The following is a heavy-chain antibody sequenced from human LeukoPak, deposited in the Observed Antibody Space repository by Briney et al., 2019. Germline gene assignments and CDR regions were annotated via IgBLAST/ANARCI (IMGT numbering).Heavy chain of an antibody. CDR3: ASLHSKNWFDP. CDR1: GGSISSSSYY. CDR2: IYYSGST. Sequence: SETLSLTCTVSGGSISSSSYYWGWIRQPPGKGLEWIGRIYYSGSTYYNPSLKSRVTISVDTSKNQFSLKLSSVTAADTAVYYCASLHSKNWFDPWGQGTLVTVSS. V-gene: IGHV4-39*01. J-gene: IGHJ5*02.